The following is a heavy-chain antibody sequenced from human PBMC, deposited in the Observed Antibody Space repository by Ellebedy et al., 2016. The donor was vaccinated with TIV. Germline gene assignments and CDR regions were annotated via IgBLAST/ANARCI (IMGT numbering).Heavy chain of an antibody. CDR1: GGSFSSYY. D-gene: IGHD1-1*01. J-gene: IGHJ3*02. Sequence: SETLSLXCTVSGGSFSSYYWSWIRQSAGKGLEWIGRIFMSGSTSYNPSLKNRVTMSLDTSNNHFSLQLKSVTAADTAVYYCVKNGRTGADPFDIWGQGTMVTVSS. CDR3: VKNGRTGADPFDI. V-gene: IGHV4-4*07. CDR2: IFMSGST.